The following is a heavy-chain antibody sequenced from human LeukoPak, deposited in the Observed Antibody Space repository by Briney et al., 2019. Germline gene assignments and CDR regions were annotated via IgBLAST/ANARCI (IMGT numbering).Heavy chain of an antibody. CDR1: GYTFTSCD. CDR3: VRARRGYSSGPVGY. CDR2: MNPNSGNT. V-gene: IGHV1-8*01. Sequence: ASVKVSCKASGYTFTSCDINWARRATGQGLEWMGWMNPNSGNTGYAQKFQGRVTMTRNTSISTAYMELSSLRSEDTAVYYCVRARRGYSSGPVGYWGQGTLATVSS. D-gene: IGHD6-19*01. J-gene: IGHJ4*02.